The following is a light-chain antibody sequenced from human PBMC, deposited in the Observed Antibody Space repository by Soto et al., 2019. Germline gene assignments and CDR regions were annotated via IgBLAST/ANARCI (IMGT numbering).Light chain of an antibody. V-gene: IGLV2-14*03. CDR2: DVT. CDR1: SSDVGGYNY. J-gene: IGLJ2*01. Sequence: QSALTQPASVSGSPGQSITISCTGTSSDVGGYNYVSWYQQHPGKAPKLLICDVTNRPSGVSNRFSGSKSGNTASLTISGLQTEDEADDYCSPFASSIPLVFGGGTKLTVL. CDR3: SPFASSIPLV.